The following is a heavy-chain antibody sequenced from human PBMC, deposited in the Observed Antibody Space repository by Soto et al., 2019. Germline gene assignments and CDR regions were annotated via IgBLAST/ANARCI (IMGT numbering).Heavy chain of an antibody. J-gene: IGHJ4*02. CDR2: INASIGIA. CDR1: GYTFTSYA. Sequence: ASVKVSCKASGYTFTSYAMHWVRQAPGQGLEWMGRINASIGIANYSQKFQGRVTITADKSTSTAYMELSSLRSDDTAVYYCAREGPPEDYWGQGTLVTVSS. V-gene: IGHV1-3*01. CDR3: AREGPPEDY.